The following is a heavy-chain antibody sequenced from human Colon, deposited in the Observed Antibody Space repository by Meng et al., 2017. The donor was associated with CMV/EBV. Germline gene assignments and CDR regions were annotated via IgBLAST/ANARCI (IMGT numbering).Heavy chain of an antibody. CDR1: GYSFTTYG. V-gene: IGHV1-18*01. CDR3: ARFVVVPAAIPNYGMDV. D-gene: IGHD2-2*02. CDR2: ISGYNGNT. J-gene: IGHJ6*02. Sequence: ASVKVSCKASGYSFTTYGITWVRQTPGQGLEWMGWISGYNGNTNYAQKLQGRVTMTTDTSTSTAYMELRSLRSDDTAVYYCARFVVVPAAIPNYGMDVWGQGTTVTVSS.